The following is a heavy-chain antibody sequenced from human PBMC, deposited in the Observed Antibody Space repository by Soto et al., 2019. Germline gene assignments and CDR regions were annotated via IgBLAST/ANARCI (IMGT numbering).Heavy chain of an antibody. CDR3: AKVPDCSGGSCYYWYFDL. CDR2: ISGSGGST. D-gene: IGHD2-15*01. CDR1: GFTFSSYA. J-gene: IGHJ2*01. V-gene: IGHV3-23*01. Sequence: GGSLRLSCAASGFTFSSYAMSWVRLAPGKGLEWVSAISGSGGSTYYADSVKGRFTISRDNSENTLYLQMNSLRAEDTAVYYCAKVPDCSGGSCYYWYFDLWGRGTLVTVSS.